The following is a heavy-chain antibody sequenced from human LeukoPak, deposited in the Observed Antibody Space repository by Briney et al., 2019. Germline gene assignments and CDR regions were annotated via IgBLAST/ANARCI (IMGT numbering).Heavy chain of an antibody. D-gene: IGHD3-3*01. V-gene: IGHV1-2*02. CDR2: INPNSGGT. CDR3: ARSYDFWSGPPFDP. Sequence: ASVNVSCKASGYTFTGHYMHWVRQAPGQGLEWMGWINPNSGGTRCAQKFQGRVTLTRDTSISTAYMELSRLRCDDTAVYYCARSYDFWSGPPFDPWGQGTLVTVSS. CDR1: GYTFTGHY. J-gene: IGHJ5*02.